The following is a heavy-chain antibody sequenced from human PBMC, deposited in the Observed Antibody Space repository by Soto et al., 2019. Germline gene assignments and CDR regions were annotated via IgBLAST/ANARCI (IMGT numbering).Heavy chain of an antibody. J-gene: IGHJ4*02. D-gene: IGHD6-6*01. Sequence: VASVKVSCKASGYTFTSYGITWVRQAPGEGLEWMGWISAYNGNINYAQKLQGRVTMTTDTSTSTAYMELRSLRSDDTAVYYCARTSLSSSSSKYWGQGTLVTVSP. CDR2: ISAYNGNI. CDR1: GYTFTSYG. V-gene: IGHV1-18*01. CDR3: ARTSLSSSSSKY.